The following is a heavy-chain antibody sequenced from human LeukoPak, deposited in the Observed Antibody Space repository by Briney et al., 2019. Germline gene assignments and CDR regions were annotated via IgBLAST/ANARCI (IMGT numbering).Heavy chain of an antibody. D-gene: IGHD5-12*01. CDR1: GYTFTSYT. V-gene: IGHV7-4-1*02. Sequence: ASVKVSCKACGYTFTSYTMNWVRQAPGQGLEWMGWINTNTGNPTYAQGFTGRFVFSLDTSVSTAYLQISSLKAEDTAVYYCARDPTGYSGYEHDYWGQGTLVTVSS. J-gene: IGHJ4*02. CDR3: ARDPTGYSGYEHDY. CDR2: INTNTGNP.